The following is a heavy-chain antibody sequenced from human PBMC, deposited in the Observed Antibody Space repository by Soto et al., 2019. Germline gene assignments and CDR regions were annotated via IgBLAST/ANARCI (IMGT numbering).Heavy chain of an antibody. Sequence: SETLSLTCTVSGGSISSSSYYWGWIRQPPGKGLEWIGSIYYSGSTYYNPSLKSRVTISVDTSKNQFSLKLSSVTAADTAVYYCARHIYGDYPSNRVGSKNSFLYWFDPWGQGTLVTVSS. V-gene: IGHV4-39*01. D-gene: IGHD4-17*01. CDR1: GGSISSSSYY. CDR3: ARHIYGDYPSNRVGSKNSFLYWFDP. CDR2: IYYSGST. J-gene: IGHJ5*02.